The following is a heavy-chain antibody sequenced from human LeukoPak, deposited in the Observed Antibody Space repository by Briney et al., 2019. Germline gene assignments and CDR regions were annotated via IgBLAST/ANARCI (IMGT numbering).Heavy chain of an antibody. CDR2: ISGSGGST. J-gene: IGHJ4*02. Sequence: PGGSLRLSCAASGFTFSSYAMIWVRQAPGKGLEWVSAISGSGGSTYYADSVKGRFTISRDNSKNTLYPQMNSLRAEDTAAYYCAKDSGDGYLHFDYWGQGTLVTVSS. CDR3: AKDSGDGYLHFDY. D-gene: IGHD5-24*01. V-gene: IGHV3-23*01. CDR1: GFTFSSYA.